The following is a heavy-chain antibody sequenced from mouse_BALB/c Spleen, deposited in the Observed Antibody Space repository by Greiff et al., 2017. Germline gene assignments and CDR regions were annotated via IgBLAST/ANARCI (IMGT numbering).Heavy chain of an antibody. Sequence: VKLMESGAELVMPGASVKMSCKASGYTFTDYWMHWVKQRPGQGLEWIGAIDTSDSYTSYNQKFKGKATLTVDESSSTAYMQLSSLTSEDSAVYYCAREELALAYWGQGTLVTVSA. CDR3: AREELALAY. J-gene: IGHJ3*01. V-gene: IGHV1-69*01. D-gene: IGHD4-1*01. CDR2: IDTSDSYT. CDR1: GYTFTDYW.